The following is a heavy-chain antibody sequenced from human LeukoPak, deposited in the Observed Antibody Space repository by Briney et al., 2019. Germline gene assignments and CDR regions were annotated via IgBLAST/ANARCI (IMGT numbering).Heavy chain of an antibody. CDR1: GGSISTYC. CDR3: ARGGNYWPQWWFDP. D-gene: IGHD1-26*01. Sequence: SETLSLTCAVSGGSISTYCWSWIRQPPGKGLEWIGYIYYTGGTSYNPSPKSRVTMSLDASKNQFSLELNSVTPADTAVYYCARGGNYWPQWWFDPWGRGTLVSVSS. J-gene: IGHJ5*02. CDR2: IYYTGGT. V-gene: IGHV4-59*01.